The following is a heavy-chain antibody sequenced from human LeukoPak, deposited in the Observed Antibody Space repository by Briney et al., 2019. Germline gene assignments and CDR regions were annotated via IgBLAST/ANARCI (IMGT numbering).Heavy chain of an antibody. V-gene: IGHV3-23*01. D-gene: IGHD6-19*01. CDR1: GFTFSSYA. Sequence: GGSLRLSCAASGFTFSSYAMSWVRQAPGKGLEWVSAISGSGGSTYYADSVKGRFTISRDNSKNTLYLQMNSLRAEDTAVYYCAKLGQWPGLSRLFDYWGQGTLVTVSS. J-gene: IGHJ4*02. CDR3: AKLGQWPGLSRLFDY. CDR2: ISGSGGST.